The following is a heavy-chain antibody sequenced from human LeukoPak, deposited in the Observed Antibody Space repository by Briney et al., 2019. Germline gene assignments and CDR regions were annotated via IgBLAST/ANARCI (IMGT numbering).Heavy chain of an antibody. CDR2: ISRYNDKT. J-gene: IGHJ4*02. CDR3: ARGGSSTGFDY. CDR1: GYTFTSYY. Sequence: GASVKVSCKASGYTFTSYYMHWVRQAPGQGLEWVGWISRYNDKTNYAQKLQGRVTMTTDTSTSTTYMELRSLRSDDTAVYYCARGGSSTGFDYWGQGTLVTVSS. D-gene: IGHD1-26*01. V-gene: IGHV1-18*04.